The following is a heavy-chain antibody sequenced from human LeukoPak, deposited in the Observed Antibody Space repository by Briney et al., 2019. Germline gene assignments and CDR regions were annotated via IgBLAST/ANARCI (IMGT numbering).Heavy chain of an antibody. V-gene: IGHV4-30-2*01. Sequence: SQTLSLTCAVSGGSISSGGYSWSWIRQPPGKGLEWIGYIYHSENTYYNPSLKSRVTISEDRSKSQFSLKLSSVTAADTAVYFCARARGYCSGGSCPDYYFGMDVWGQGTTVTVSS. CDR3: ARARGYCSGGSCPDYYFGMDV. CDR1: GGSISSGGYS. D-gene: IGHD2-15*01. J-gene: IGHJ6*02. CDR2: IYHSENT.